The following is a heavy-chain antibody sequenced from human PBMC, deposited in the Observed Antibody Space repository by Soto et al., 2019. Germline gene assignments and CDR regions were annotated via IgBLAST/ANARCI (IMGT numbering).Heavy chain of an antibody. CDR2: INHSGST. V-gene: IGHV4-34*01. J-gene: IGHJ6*02. CDR1: GGSFSGYY. CDR3: ATLGGVTMVRGVIIRPSPYYYYGMDV. Sequence: PSETLSLTCAVYGGSFSGYYWSWIRQPPGKGLEWIGEINHSGSTNYNPSLKSRVTISVDTSKNQFSLKLSSVTAADTAVYYCATLGGVTMVRGVIIRPSPYYYYGMDVWGQGTTVTVSS. D-gene: IGHD3-10*01.